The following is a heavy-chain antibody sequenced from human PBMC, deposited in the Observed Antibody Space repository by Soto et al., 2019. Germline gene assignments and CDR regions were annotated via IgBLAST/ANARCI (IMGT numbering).Heavy chain of an antibody. Sequence: QVQLQESGPGLVKPSQTLSLTCTVSGGSISSGGYYWSWIRQHPGKGLEWIGYIYYSGSTYYNPSLKSRVTISVDTSKNQFSLKLSSVTAADTVVYYCARDLRFRGFYGMDVWGQGTTVTVSS. V-gene: IGHV4-31*03. D-gene: IGHD3-10*01. J-gene: IGHJ6*02. CDR1: GGSISSGGYY. CDR3: ARDLRFRGFYGMDV. CDR2: IYYSGST.